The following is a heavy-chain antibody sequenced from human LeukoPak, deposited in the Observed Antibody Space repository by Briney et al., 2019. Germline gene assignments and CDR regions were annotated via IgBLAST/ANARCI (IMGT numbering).Heavy chain of an antibody. J-gene: IGHJ4*02. CDR1: GYTFTSYG. Sequence: GASVKVSCKASGYTFTSYGISWVRQAPGQGLEWMGIINPSGGSTSYAQKFQGRVTMTRDTSTSTVYMELSSLRSEDTAVYYCARSFYYYDSSGYCFDYWGQGTLVTVSS. CDR2: INPSGGST. V-gene: IGHV1-46*01. CDR3: ARSFYYYDSSGYCFDY. D-gene: IGHD3-22*01.